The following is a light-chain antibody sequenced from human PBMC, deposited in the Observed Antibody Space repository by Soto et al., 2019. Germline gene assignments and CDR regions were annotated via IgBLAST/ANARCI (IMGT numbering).Light chain of an antibody. V-gene: IGKV3-20*01. CDR3: QQYGDSPLT. Sequence: EIVLTQSPGTLSLSPRERATLSCRASQSVSSSTSLAWYQQKTGQAPRLLIYGAFSRAVGVPDRFSGSGSGTDFTLTINRLEPEDFAVYYCQQYGDSPLTFGGGTKVE. CDR1: QSVSSSTS. CDR2: GAF. J-gene: IGKJ4*01.